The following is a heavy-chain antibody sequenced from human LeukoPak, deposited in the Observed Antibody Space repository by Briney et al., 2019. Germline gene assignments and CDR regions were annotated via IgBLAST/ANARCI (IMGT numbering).Heavy chain of an antibody. V-gene: IGHV5-51*01. Sequence: GESLKISCKGSGYSFSNYWIAWVRPMPGKGLEWMGIIYPGDSDTKYSRSFQGQVIISADKSTTTAYLQWSSLKASDTAMYYCARRQAAAVNWFDSWGQETLITVSS. J-gene: IGHJ5*01. CDR2: IYPGDSDT. CDR1: GYSFSNYW. D-gene: IGHD6-25*01. CDR3: ARRQAAAVNWFDS.